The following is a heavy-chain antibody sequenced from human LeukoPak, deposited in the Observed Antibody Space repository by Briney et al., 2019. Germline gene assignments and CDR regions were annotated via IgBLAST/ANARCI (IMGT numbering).Heavy chain of an antibody. D-gene: IGHD6-19*01. CDR3: VNQISGWVY. V-gene: IGHV3-64D*06. Sequence: GGSLRLSCSASGFSFSSLRMHWGRQAPGKGLEYVSGISSNGGSTYYADSVKGRFTISRDNSKNTLYLQVSSLRPEDTAVYYCVNQISGWVYWGQGTLVTVSS. J-gene: IGHJ4*02. CDR1: GFSFSSLR. CDR2: ISSNGGST.